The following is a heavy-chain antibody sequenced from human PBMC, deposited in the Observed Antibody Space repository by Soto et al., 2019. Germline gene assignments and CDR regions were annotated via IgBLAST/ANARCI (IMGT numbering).Heavy chain of an antibody. Sequence: GGSLRLSCTASGFTFGDYAMSWFRQAPGKGLGWVGFIRSKAYGGTTEYAASVKGRFTISRDDSKSIDYLQMNSLKTEDTAVYYCTRVLGSWAYYFDYWGQGTLVTVSS. CDR2: IRSKAYGGTT. J-gene: IGHJ4*02. CDR3: TRVLGSWAYYFDY. D-gene: IGHD6-13*01. CDR1: GFTFGDYA. V-gene: IGHV3-49*03.